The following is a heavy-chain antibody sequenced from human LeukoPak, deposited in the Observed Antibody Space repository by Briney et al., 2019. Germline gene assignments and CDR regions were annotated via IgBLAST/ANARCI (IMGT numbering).Heavy chain of an antibody. J-gene: IGHJ4*02. Sequence: SVKVSCKASGGTFCSYAFSWVRQAPGQGLEWMGVIIPIFGTANYAQKFQGRVTSTTDESTSEACMELSSLRSEDTAVYYCTRGSRAYCSSTSCPGDYWGQGTLVTVSS. V-gene: IGHV1-69*05. D-gene: IGHD2-2*01. CDR2: IIPIFGTA. CDR3: TRGSRAYCSSTSCPGDY. CDR1: GGTFCSYA.